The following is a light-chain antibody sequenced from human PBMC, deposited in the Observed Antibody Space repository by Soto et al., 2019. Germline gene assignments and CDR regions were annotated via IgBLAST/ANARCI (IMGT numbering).Light chain of an antibody. Sequence: EILLTQSPAILSLSPGERATLSCRASQSVGTYLDWYQQKLGQAPRLLIYDASNRATGIPARFSGSGSGPDFTLTISSLEPEDFAVYYCQQRVNWLTFGGGTKVEV. CDR3: QQRVNWLT. J-gene: IGKJ4*01. CDR2: DAS. CDR1: QSVGTY. V-gene: IGKV3-11*01.